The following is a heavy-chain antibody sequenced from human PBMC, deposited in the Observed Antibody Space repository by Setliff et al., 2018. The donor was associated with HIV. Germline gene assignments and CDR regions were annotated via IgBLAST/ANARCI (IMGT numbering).Heavy chain of an antibody. V-gene: IGHV7-4-1*02. CDR1: GYTFTGYF. D-gene: IGHD4-17*01. CDR2: IDTNTGNP. Sequence: ASVNVSCKASGYTFTGYFIHWVRQAPGQGLAWMGWIDTNTGNPTYAQGSTGRFVFSLDTSVSTAFLQISTLKAEDAAVYYCARLSPYGDYLLFQYWGQGTQVTVSS. J-gene: IGHJ4*02. CDR3: ARLSPYGDYLLFQY.